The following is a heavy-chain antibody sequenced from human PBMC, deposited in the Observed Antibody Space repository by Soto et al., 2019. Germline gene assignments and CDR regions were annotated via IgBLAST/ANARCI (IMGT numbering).Heavy chain of an antibody. D-gene: IGHD4-4*01. CDR1: GYSFTSYW. V-gene: IGHV5-10-1*01. Sequence: PGESLKISCKGSGYSFTSYWIGWVRQMPGKGLEWMGRIDPSDSYTNYSPSFQGHVTISADKSISTAYPQWSSLKASDTAMYYCARPRDYSNYDVPVNATEPNGMDVWGQGTTVTVSS. J-gene: IGHJ6*02. CDR3: ARPRDYSNYDVPVNATEPNGMDV. CDR2: IDPSDSYT.